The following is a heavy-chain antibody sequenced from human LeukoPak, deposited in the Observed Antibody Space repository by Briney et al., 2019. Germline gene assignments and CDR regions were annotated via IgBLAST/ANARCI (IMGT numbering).Heavy chain of an antibody. V-gene: IGHV4-38-2*02. CDR2: IYHSGST. J-gene: IGHJ3*02. D-gene: IGHD5-18*01. Sequence: PSETLSLTCTVSGGSISSSYYWGWIRQPPGKGLEWIGSIYHSGSTYYNPSLKSRVTISVDTPKNQFSLKLSSVTAADTAVYYCARSVDTAVDAFDIWGQGTMVTVSS. CDR3: ARSVDTAVDAFDI. CDR1: GGSISSSYY.